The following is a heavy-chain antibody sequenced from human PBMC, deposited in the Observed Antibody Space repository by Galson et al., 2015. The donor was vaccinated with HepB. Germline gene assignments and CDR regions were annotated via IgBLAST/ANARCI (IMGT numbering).Heavy chain of an antibody. V-gene: IGHV3-48*01. CDR1: GFSFTSHS. CDR3: ARNPASYDYYNMDV. CDR2: ISSGGTN. D-gene: IGHD2/OR15-2a*01. J-gene: IGHJ6*02. Sequence: SLRLSCAASGFSFTSHSMNWVRQAPGKGLEWVTYISSGGTNYYADSVMGRLSISRDNVKKSLYLHMSSLRVEDTAVYYCARNPASYDYYNMDVWGQGTTVTVSS.